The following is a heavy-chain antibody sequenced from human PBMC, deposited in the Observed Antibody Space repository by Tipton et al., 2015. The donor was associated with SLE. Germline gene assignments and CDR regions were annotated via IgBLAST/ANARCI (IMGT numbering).Heavy chain of an antibody. V-gene: IGHV4-59*01. CDR2: MYHSGIT. Sequence: TLSLTCSVSGGSIRTYYWSWIRQPPGKGLEWIGYMYHSGITNYNPSLYSRVSISVDTSKNQFSLKMNSVTAADTAVYYCARERRYSYGPRGDWFDSWGQGTLVTVSS. D-gene: IGHD5-18*01. CDR3: ARERRYSYGPRGDWFDS. CDR1: GGSIRTYY. J-gene: IGHJ5*01.